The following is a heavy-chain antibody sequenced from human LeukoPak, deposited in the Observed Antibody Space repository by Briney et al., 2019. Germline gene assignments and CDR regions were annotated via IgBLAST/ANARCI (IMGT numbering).Heavy chain of an antibody. CDR3: ARDIVVVPAATDYYYYMDV. CDR1: GGSISSYY. D-gene: IGHD2-2*01. J-gene: IGHJ6*03. Sequence: SETLSLTCTVSGGSISSYYWSWIRQPPGKGLEWIGYIYYSGSTNYNPSLKSRVTISVDTSKNQFPLKLSSVTAADTAVYYCARDIVVVPAATDYYYYMDVWGKGTTVTVSS. V-gene: IGHV4-59*01. CDR2: IYYSGST.